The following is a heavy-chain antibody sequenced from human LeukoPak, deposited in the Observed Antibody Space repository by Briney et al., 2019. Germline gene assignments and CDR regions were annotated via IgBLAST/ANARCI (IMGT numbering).Heavy chain of an antibody. J-gene: IGHJ3*02. CDR2: IDWDNAK. V-gene: IGHV2-70*17. CDR1: GFLLSSSGMC. D-gene: IGHD1-26*01. Sequence: SGPALVEPTQTLTLTCTFSGFLLSSSGMCVTWIRQPPGKALEWLARIDWDNAKFHNTSLKTRLTVSKDTSKNQVVLTMTNMDPVDTATYYCARMYRRSGSHRDAFDIWGRGTMVTVSS. CDR3: ARMYRRSGSHRDAFDI.